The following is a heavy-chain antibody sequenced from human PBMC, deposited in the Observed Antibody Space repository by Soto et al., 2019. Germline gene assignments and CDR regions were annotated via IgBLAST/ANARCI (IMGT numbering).Heavy chain of an antibody. V-gene: IGHV4-31*03. Sequence: SETLSLTCTVSGGSISSGGYYWSWIRQHPGKGLEWIGCIYDGGSTYYNPSLRSRVTISVDTSKNQFSLKLSSVTAADTAVYYCARDLYYYGSGSYYPYNWFDPWGQGTLVTVSS. J-gene: IGHJ5*02. D-gene: IGHD3-10*01. CDR2: IYDGGST. CDR3: ARDLYYYGSGSYYPYNWFDP. CDR1: GGSISSGGYY.